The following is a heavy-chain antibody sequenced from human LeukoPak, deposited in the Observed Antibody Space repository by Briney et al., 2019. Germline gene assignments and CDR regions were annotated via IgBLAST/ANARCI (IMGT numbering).Heavy chain of an antibody. CDR1: GFTVSSCG. CDR2: FSATDGSA. J-gene: IGHJ3*01. CDR3: AKARIAAVGTGAFDV. D-gene: IGHD6-13*01. V-gene: IGHV3-23*01. Sequence: PGGSLRLSCAASGFTVSSCGMTWVRQAPGKGLEWVSAFSATDGSAQYAESVKGHFTISRDNTKNSLYLQMNSLRDEDTAVYYCAKARIAAVGTGAFDVWGQGTMVTVSS.